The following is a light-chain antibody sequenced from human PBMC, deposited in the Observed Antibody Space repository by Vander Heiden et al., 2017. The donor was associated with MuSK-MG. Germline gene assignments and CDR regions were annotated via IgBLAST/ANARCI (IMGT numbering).Light chain of an antibody. CDR2: QDN. J-gene: IGLJ2*01. Sequence: SYELPQPPSVSVSPGQTVNITCSGDKLGDKYVCWYQQKPGQSPVVVIYQDNKRPSGIPERFSGSNSGDTATLTISETQAMDEADYYCQTWDSNTVLFGGGTKLTVL. CDR1: KLGDKY. V-gene: IGLV3-1*01. CDR3: QTWDSNTVL.